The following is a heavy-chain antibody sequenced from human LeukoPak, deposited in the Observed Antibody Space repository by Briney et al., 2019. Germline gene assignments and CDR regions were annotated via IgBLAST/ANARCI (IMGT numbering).Heavy chain of an antibody. V-gene: IGHV3-30*07. CDR3: ANHPAAPNWFDP. J-gene: IGHJ5*02. Sequence: GRSLRLSCAASGFTFSSYAMHWVHQAPGKGLEWVAVISYDGSNKYYADSVKGRFTISRDNSKNTLYLQMNSLRAEDTAVYYCANHPAAPNWFDPWGQGTLVTVSS. CDR1: GFTFSSYA. CDR2: ISYDGSNK.